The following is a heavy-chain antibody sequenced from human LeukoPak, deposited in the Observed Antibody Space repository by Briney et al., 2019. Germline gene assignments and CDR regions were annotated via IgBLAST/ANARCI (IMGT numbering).Heavy chain of an antibody. D-gene: IGHD4-17*01. CDR1: GFTFSSDA. CDR3: ARNPVYGDYFDY. V-gene: IGHV3-66*01. J-gene: IGHJ4*02. CDR2: IYSGGST. Sequence: GGSLRLSCAASGFTFSSDAMSWVRQAPGKGLEWVSVIYSGGSTYYADSVKGRFTISRDNSKNTLYLQMNSLRAEDTAVYYCARNPVYGDYFDYWGQGTLVTVSS.